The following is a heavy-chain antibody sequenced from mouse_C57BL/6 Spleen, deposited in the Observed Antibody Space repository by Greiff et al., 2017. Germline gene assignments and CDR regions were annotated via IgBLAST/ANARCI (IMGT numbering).Heavy chain of an antibody. CDR1: GYAFSSYW. CDR3: ARSTAQATPLYYFDY. Sequence: VHLVESGAELVKPGASVKISCKASGYAFSSYWMNWVKQRPGKGLEWIGQIYPGDGDTNYNGKFKGKATLTADKSSSTAYMQLSSLTSEDSAVYFCARSTAQATPLYYFDYWGQGTTLTVSS. V-gene: IGHV1-80*01. J-gene: IGHJ2*01. D-gene: IGHD3-2*02. CDR2: IYPGDGDT.